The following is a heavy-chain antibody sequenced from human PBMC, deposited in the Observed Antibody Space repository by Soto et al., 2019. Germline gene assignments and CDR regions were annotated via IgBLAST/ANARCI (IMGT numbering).Heavy chain of an antibody. CDR3: ARHGRYSWELPRALDY. J-gene: IGHJ4*02. D-gene: IGHD1-26*01. Sequence: QLQLQESGPGLVKPSETLSLTCTVSGGSISSSSYYWGWIRQPPGKGLEWIGSIYYSGSTYYNPSLKSRVTISVDTSKNQFSLKLSSVPAADTAVYYCARHGRYSWELPRALDYWGQGTLVTVSS. CDR1: GGSISSSSYY. CDR2: IYYSGST. V-gene: IGHV4-39*01.